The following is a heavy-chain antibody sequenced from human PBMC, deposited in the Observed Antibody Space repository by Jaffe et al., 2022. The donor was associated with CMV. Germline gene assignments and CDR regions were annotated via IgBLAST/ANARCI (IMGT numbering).Heavy chain of an antibody. V-gene: IGHV3-30*18. CDR1: GFTFSSYG. CDR3: AKDARDYGDSLY. Sequence: QVQLVESGGGVVQPGRSLRLSCAASGFTFSSYGMHWVRQAPGKGLEWVAVISYDGSNKYYADSVKGRFTISRDNSKNTLYLQMNSLRAEDTAVYYCAKDARDYGDSLYWGQGTLVTVSS. J-gene: IGHJ4*02. D-gene: IGHD4-17*01. CDR2: ISYDGSNK.